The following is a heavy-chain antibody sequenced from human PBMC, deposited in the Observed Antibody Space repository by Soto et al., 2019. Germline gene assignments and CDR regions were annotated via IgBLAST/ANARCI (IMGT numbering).Heavy chain of an antibody. Sequence: GVSMRVSCAAAGFTFSSYAMSWVRQATGKGLEWVSAISGSGGSTYYADSVKGRFTISRDNSKNTLYLQMNSLRAEDTAVYYCARRGSGSYYDYWGQGTLVTVSS. CDR3: ARRGSGSYYDY. CDR1: GFTFSSYA. V-gene: IGHV3-23*01. D-gene: IGHD1-26*01. J-gene: IGHJ4*02. CDR2: ISGSGGST.